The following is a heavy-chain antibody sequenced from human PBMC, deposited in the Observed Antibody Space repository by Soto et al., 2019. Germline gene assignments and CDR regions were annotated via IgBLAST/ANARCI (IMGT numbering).Heavy chain of an antibody. V-gene: IGHV4-61*01. CDR2: IYFTGST. Sequence: SETLSLTCTVSGGAVSSGTYYWSWIRQPPGKGLEWIGHIYFTGSTNYNPSLKSLVTMSLDTSRNQFSLKLSSVTAADTAVYYCTRGPPRVQWFDPWGLGTLVTVSA. CDR1: GGAVSSGTYY. J-gene: IGHJ5*02. CDR3: TRGPPRVQWFDP.